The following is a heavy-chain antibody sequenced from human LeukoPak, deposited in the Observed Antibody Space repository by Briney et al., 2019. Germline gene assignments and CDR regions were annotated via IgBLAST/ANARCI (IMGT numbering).Heavy chain of an antibody. Sequence: SQTLSLTCAISGDNVSSNSAAWNRIRQSPSRGLEWLGRTYYKSKWYNDYAISVKSRITINPDTSKNQLSLQLNSVTPEDTAVYYCARSSGYYFDYWGQGTLVTVSS. D-gene: IGHD3-22*01. CDR2: TYYKSKWYN. CDR3: ARSSGYYFDY. V-gene: IGHV6-1*01. J-gene: IGHJ4*02. CDR1: GDNVSSNSAA.